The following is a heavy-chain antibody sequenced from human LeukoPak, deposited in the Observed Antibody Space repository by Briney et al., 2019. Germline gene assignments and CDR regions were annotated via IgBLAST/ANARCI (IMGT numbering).Heavy chain of an antibody. Sequence: ASVKVSCKASGYTFTGYYMHWVRQAPGQGLEWMGWINPNSGGTNYAQKFQGRVTMTRDTSISTAYMELSRLRSDDTAVYYCATGQSTYYYDSSGYYEDYWGQGTLVTVSS. CDR1: GYTFTGYY. CDR2: INPNSGGT. J-gene: IGHJ4*02. D-gene: IGHD3-22*01. V-gene: IGHV1-2*02. CDR3: ATGQSTYYYDSSGYYEDY.